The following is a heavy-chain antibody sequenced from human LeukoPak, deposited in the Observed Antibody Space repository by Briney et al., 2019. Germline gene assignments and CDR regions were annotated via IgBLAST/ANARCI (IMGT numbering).Heavy chain of an antibody. CDR2: INHSGST. J-gene: IGHJ5*02. V-gene: IGHV4-34*01. CDR1: GGSFSGYY. Sequence: PSETLSLTCAVYGGSFSGYYWSWIRQPPGKGLEWIGEINHSGSTNYNPSLKSRVTISVDTSKNQFSLKLSSVTAADTAVYYCARHQAITIFGGWFDPWGQGTLVTVSS. D-gene: IGHD3-3*01. CDR3: ARHQAITIFGGWFDP.